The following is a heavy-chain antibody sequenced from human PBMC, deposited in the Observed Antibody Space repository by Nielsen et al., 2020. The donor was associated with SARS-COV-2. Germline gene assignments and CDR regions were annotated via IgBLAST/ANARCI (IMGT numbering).Heavy chain of an antibody. CDR1: GYTSTNFH. D-gene: IGHD3-16*02. J-gene: IGHJ5*02. Sequence: ASVKVSCKASGYTSTNFHIHWVRQAPGQSLEWMGWIHVGSGNTKYSPRFQGRVTFTSDTSATTAFMELSSLKSEDTAVYFCVIVTAALAFDPWGQGSLVAVS. CDR2: IHVGSGNT. CDR3: VIVTAALAFDP. V-gene: IGHV1-3*01.